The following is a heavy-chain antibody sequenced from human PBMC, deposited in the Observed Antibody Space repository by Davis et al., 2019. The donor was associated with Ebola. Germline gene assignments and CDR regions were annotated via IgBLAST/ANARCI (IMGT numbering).Heavy chain of an antibody. D-gene: IGHD1-1*01. CDR2: ISAYNGNT. V-gene: IGHV1-18*04. CDR3: ARAQFPTTSDH. Sequence: AASVKVSCKASGYTFTSYGIGWVRQAPGQGLEWMGWISAYNGNTNYAQKLQGRVTMTTDTSTSTAYMEVGSLRSDDTAVYYCARAQFPTTSDHWGQGTLVTVSS. CDR1: GYTFTSYG. J-gene: IGHJ4*02.